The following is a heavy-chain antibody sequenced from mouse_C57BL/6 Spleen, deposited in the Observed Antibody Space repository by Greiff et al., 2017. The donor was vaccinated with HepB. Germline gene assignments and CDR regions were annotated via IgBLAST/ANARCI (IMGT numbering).Heavy chain of an antibody. CDR3: TRDYGYYWYFDV. Sequence: EVMLVESGEGLVKPGGSLKLSCAASGFTFSSYAMSWVRQTPEKRLEWVAYISSGGDYIYYADTVKGRFTISRDNARNTLYLQMSSLKSDDTAMYYCTRDYGYYWYFDVWGTGTTVTVSS. CDR1: GFTFSSYA. CDR2: ISSGGDYI. D-gene: IGHD2-2*01. V-gene: IGHV5-9-1*02. J-gene: IGHJ1*03.